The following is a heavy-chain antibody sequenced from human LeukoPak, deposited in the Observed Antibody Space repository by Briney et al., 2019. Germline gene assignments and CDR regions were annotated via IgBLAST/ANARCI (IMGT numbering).Heavy chain of an antibody. V-gene: IGHV5-51*01. CDR2: IYPGDSDT. CDR3: ARSESFDI. CDR1: GYKLTNNW. D-gene: IGHD1-14*01. J-gene: IGHJ3*02. Sequence: GESLKISCKISGYKLTNNWIGWVRQVPGKGLEWMGVIYPGDSDTRYSPSFQGQVTISADKSISTAYLQWSSLKASDTAMYYCARSESFDIWGQGTMVTVSS.